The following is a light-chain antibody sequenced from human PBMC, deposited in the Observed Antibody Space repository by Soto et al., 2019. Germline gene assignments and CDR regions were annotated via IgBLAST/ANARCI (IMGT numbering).Light chain of an antibody. Sequence: QSVLTQPASVSGSPGQSITISCTGTSSDVGAYNYVSWYQQHPGKAPQLMIYEVSNRPSGVSNRFSGPKSGNTASLTISGLQAEDEADYYCSSYTTSSTLCVFGTGTKVTVL. V-gene: IGLV2-14*01. CDR2: EVS. J-gene: IGLJ1*01. CDR1: SSDVGAYNY. CDR3: SSYTTSSTLCV.